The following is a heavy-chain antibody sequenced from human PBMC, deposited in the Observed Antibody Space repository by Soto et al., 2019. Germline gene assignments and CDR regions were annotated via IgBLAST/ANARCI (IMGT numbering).Heavy chain of an antibody. CDR3: AIWASESYGLSSIYYGMDV. D-gene: IGHD1-26*01. Sequence: ASVKVSCKASGYTFTSYGISWVRQAPGQGLEWMGWSSAYNGNTNYAQKLQGRVTMTTDTSTSTAYVELRSLRSDDTAVYYCAIWASESYGLSSIYYGMDVWGQGTTVTVSS. J-gene: IGHJ6*02. CDR2: SSAYNGNT. CDR1: GYTFTSYG. V-gene: IGHV1-18*01.